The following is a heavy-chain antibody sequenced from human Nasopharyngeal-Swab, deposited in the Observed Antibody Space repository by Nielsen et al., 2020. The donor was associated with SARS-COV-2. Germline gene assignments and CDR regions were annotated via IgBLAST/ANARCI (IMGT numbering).Heavy chain of an antibody. CDR3: ARSPTPYCSGGSCYRDAFDI. CDR1: RDTFNNYT. Sequence: SVKVSCKASRDTFNNYTINWVRQAPGQGLEWMGGITPGFGTPNYAQKFQGGVTITADKSTSTVYMELWRLRSEDTAVYYCARSPTPYCSGGSCYRDAFDIWGQGTMVTVSS. D-gene: IGHD2-15*01. CDR2: ITPGFGTP. V-gene: IGHV1-69*06. J-gene: IGHJ3*02.